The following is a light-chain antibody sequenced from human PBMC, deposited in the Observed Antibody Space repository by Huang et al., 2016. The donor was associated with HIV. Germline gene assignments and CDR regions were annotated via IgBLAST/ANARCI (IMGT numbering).Light chain of an antibody. V-gene: IGKV1-6*01. CDR2: AAS. J-gene: IGKJ1*01. CDR1: QGIRND. CDR3: LQDFNYPRT. Sequence: AIQMTQSPSSLSASLGDRITIPCRASQGIRNDLGWYQHTPGKAPKLLIYAASELQVGVPLRFSGSGSGTDFTLIITSLQPEDVGTYYCLQDFNYPRTFGQGTTVNI.